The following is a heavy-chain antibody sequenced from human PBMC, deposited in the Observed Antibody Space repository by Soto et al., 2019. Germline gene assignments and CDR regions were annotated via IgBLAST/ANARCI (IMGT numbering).Heavy chain of an antibody. D-gene: IGHD6-19*01. CDR1: RYTFTGYY. CDR3: ARGPRYSSGWSPLDV. V-gene: IGHV1-2*02. Sequence: APVTVSCKASRYTFTGYYVLWVRQAPGQGPECMGWINPYTGGTNYAQKFQGRVTMTRDTSISTAYMELSSLRSEDMAVYYCARGPRYSSGWSPLDVWRQGTTVTAS. J-gene: IGHJ6*02. CDR2: INPYTGGT.